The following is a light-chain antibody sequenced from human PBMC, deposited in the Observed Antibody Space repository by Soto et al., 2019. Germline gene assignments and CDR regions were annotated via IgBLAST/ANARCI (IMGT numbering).Light chain of an antibody. V-gene: IGKV3-11*01. J-gene: IGKJ3*01. CDR3: QQRSNWPS. CDR1: QSVSNY. CDR2: YAS. Sequence: DIVLTQSPATLSLSPGERATLSCRASQSVSNYLAWYQQKPGQAPRLLIYYASNRATGIPARFSGSGSGTDFTLTISSLEPEDFAVYYCQQRSNWPSFGPGTKVDIK.